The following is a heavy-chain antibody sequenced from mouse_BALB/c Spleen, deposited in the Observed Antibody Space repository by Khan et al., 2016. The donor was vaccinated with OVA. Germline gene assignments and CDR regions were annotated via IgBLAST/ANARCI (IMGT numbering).Heavy chain of an antibody. J-gene: IGHJ1*01. CDR3: ARETTYWYFDV. V-gene: IGHV9-1*02. Sequence: QIQLVQSGPELKKPGETVKISCKASGYTFTNYRMNWMKQAPGKGLKWMGWINTYTGQPTYADDFKGRFAFSLETSASTAYLQINSLKNEDMGTXFCARETTYWYFDVWGAGTTVTVSS. CDR1: GYTFTNYR. CDR2: INTYTGQP. D-gene: IGHD2-1*01.